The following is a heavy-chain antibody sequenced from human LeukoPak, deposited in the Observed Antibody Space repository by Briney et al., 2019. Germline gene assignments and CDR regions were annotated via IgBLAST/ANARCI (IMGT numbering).Heavy chain of an antibody. Sequence: SETLSLTCAVYGGSFSGYYWSWIRQPPGKGLEWIGEINHSGSTNYNPSLKSRVTISVDKSKNQFSLKLSSVTAADTAVYYCARAETRDVVAGQFFDYWGQGTLVTVSS. CDR2: INHSGST. CDR3: ARAETRDVVAGQFFDY. V-gene: IGHV4-34*01. CDR1: GGSFSGYY. D-gene: IGHD6-19*01. J-gene: IGHJ4*02.